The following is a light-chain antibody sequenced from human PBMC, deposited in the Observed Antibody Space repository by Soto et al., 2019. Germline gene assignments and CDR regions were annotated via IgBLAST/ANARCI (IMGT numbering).Light chain of an antibody. J-gene: IGKJ4*02. CDR1: QSISSD. V-gene: IGKV1-39*01. CDR2: AAS. CDR3: QQSYSTPLT. Sequence: DIQMTQPPSSLSASVVDRVTITCRASQSISSDLSWYQQKPEKAHKLLIFAASSLQSGVPSRFSGSESGTDFTLTISSLQPDDVATYFCQQSYSTPLTFGGGTKVEI.